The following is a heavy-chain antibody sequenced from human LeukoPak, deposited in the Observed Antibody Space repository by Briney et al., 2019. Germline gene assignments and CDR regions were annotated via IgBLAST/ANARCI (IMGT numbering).Heavy chain of an antibody. CDR3: AKDGFGELLPFDP. CDR1: GFTFSSYG. CDR2: IRYDGSNK. Sequence: GGSLRLSCAASGFTFSSYGMHWVRQAPGKGLEWVAFIRYDGSNKYYADSVKGRFTISRDNSKNTLYLQMNSLRAEDTAVYYYAKDGFGELLPFDPWGQGTLVTVSS. D-gene: IGHD3-10*01. V-gene: IGHV3-30*02. J-gene: IGHJ5*02.